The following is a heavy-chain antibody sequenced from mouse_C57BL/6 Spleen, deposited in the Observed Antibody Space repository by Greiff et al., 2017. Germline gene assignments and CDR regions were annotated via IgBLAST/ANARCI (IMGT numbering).Heavy chain of an antibody. Sequence: VQRVESGPELVKPGASVKISCKASGYAFSSSWMNWVKQRPGTGLEWIGRIYPGDGDTNYNGKFKGKATLTADKSSSTAYMQLSSLTSEDSAVYFCARYYYGSSYYAMDYWGQGTSVTVSS. V-gene: IGHV1-82*01. CDR2: IYPGDGDT. CDR3: ARYYYGSSYYAMDY. CDR1: GYAFSSSW. J-gene: IGHJ4*01. D-gene: IGHD1-1*01.